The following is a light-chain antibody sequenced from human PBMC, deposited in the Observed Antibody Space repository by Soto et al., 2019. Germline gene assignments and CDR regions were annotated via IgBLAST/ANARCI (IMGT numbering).Light chain of an antibody. J-gene: IGLJ1*01. CDR1: AGAVTSGHY. V-gene: IGLV7-46*01. CDR3: FLSCSGVRYV. Sequence: QAVVTQEPSLTVSLGGTVTLTCGSSAGAVTSGHYPYWSQQKPGQAPRTLIYDTSNKHSWTRARFSGSVLGGKAALTRAGAQAEDEAEYYCFLSCSGVRYVFGTGTKVTVL. CDR2: DTS.